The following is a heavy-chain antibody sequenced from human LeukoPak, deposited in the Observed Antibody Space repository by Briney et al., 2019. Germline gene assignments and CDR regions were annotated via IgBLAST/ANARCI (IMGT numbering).Heavy chain of an antibody. D-gene: IGHD3-22*01. J-gene: IGHJ4*02. CDR2: ISGSGENT. V-gene: IGHV3-23*01. CDR1: GFTFSSYA. CDR3: AKDSSGYFGGGY. Sequence: GGSLRLSCEASGFTFSSYAMSWVRQAPGKGLEWVSAISGSGENTYYADSVKGRFTISRDNSKNTLYLQMNSLRAEDTAVYYCAKDSSGYFGGGYWGQGTLVTVSS.